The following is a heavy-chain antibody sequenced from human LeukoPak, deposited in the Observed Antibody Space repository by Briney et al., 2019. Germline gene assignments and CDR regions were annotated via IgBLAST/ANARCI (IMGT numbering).Heavy chain of an antibody. CDR3: ARGPHTGVNYYDSSGYYY. D-gene: IGHD3-22*01. J-gene: IGHJ4*02. CDR1: GGSFSGYY. CDR2: IKHSGST. V-gene: IGHV4-34*01. Sequence: PSETLSLTCAVYGGSFSGYYWSWIRQPPGKGLEWIGEIKHSGSTNYNPSLKSRVTISVDTSKNQFSLKLSSVTAADTAVYYCARGPHTGVNYYDSSGYYYWGQGTLVTVSS.